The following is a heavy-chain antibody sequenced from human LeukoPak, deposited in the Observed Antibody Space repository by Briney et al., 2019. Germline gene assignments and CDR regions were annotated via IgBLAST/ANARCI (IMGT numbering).Heavy chain of an antibody. CDR1: GFTFSSYG. CDR3: ARSLMTTVTTGGAVHFDY. V-gene: IGHV3-33*01. J-gene: IGHJ4*02. CDR2: IWYDGSNK. D-gene: IGHD4-17*01. Sequence: GGSLRLSCAASGFTFSSYGMHWVRQAPGKGLEWVAVIWYDGSNKYYADSVKGRFTISRDNSKNTLYLQMNSLRAEDTAVYYCARSLMTTVTTGGAVHFDYWGQGTLVTVSS.